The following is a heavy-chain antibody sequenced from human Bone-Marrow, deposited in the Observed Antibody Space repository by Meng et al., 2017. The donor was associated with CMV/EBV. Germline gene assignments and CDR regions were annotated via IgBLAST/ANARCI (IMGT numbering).Heavy chain of an antibody. CDR2: ISSSSSYI. D-gene: IGHD5-12*01. J-gene: IGHJ4*02. CDR1: GFTFSSYS. Sequence: ASGFTFSSYSMHWVRQAPGKGLEWVSSISSSSSYIYYIDSVKGRFTISRDNAKNSLYLQMNSLRAEDTAVYYCARPYSGYDLTRHNWGQGTLVTVSS. V-gene: IGHV3-21*01. CDR3: ARPYSGYDLTRHN.